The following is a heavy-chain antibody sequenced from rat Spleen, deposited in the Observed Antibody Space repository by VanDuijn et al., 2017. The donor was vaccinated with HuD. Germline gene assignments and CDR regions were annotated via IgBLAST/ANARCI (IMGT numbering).Heavy chain of an antibody. J-gene: IGHJ4*01. V-gene: IGHV4-2*01. CDR2: INKDRSPI. D-gene: IGHD1-6*01. CDR3: AREYTTDYYYFRLVMDA. Sequence: EVKLVESGGGLVQPGRSLKLSCAGSGFNFNDYWMGWVRQAPGKGLKWIGEINKDRSPINYTPSLKDKFTISRDNAQNTLYLQMSKLGSEDTAIYYCAREYTTDYYYFRLVMDAWGQEASVTVSS. CDR1: GFNFNDYW.